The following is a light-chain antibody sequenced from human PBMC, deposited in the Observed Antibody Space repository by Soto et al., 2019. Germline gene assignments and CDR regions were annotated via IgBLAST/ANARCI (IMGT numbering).Light chain of an antibody. CDR1: QSVSSN. Sequence: EIVMTQSPATLSVPPGERATLSCRASQSVSSNLAWYQQKPGQAPRLLSYGASTRATGIPARFSGSGSGTEFTLTISSLQSEDFAVYYCQQYSNWPPLTFGGGTEV. V-gene: IGKV3-15*01. CDR2: GAS. J-gene: IGKJ4*01. CDR3: QQYSNWPPLT.